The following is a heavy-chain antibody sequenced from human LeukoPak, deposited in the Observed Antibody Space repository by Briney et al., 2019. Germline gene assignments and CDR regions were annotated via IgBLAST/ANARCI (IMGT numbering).Heavy chain of an antibody. V-gene: IGHV3-11*01. CDR1: GFTFSDDY. J-gene: IGHJ3*02. Sequence: PGGSLRLSCASSGFTFSDDYMSWIRQPPGKGLEWVSYISSSGDIKSYAASVKGRFTISRDNARKSLYLQMNSLRAEDTAVYYCARDLTVVTANDAFDIWGQGTMVTVSS. D-gene: IGHD2-21*02. CDR2: ISSSGDIK. CDR3: ARDLTVVTANDAFDI.